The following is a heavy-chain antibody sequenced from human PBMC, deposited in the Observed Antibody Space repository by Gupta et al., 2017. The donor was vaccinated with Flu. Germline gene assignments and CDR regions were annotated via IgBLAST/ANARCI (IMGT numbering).Heavy chain of an antibody. CDR1: GFTFSSYE. CDR3: AAFYCTKCPMDV. D-gene: IGHD2-8*01. J-gene: IGHJ6*03. Sequence: EVQLVESGGGLVQPGGSLRLSCAASGFTFSSYEMNWVRQAPGKGLEWISYISSSGSTIYYANSVKGRFTISRDNAEKSLYLQMNSLRAEDTAVYYCAAFYCTKCPMDVWGKGTTVTVSS. V-gene: IGHV3-48*03. CDR2: ISSSGSTI.